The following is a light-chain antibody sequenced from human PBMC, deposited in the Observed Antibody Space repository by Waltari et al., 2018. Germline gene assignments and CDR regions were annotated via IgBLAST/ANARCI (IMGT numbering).Light chain of an antibody. Sequence: QTVVTQEPSFSVSPGGTVTLTCGLSSGSVSTSHYPSWSQQTPGQAPRTLIDSTFLRSSGVPDRFSGSIVGNKAALTITGAQADDESEFYCALYLGSGIWVFGGGTRLTVL. CDR3: ALYLGSGIWV. J-gene: IGLJ3*02. CDR2: STF. V-gene: IGLV8-61*01. CDR1: SGSVSTSHY.